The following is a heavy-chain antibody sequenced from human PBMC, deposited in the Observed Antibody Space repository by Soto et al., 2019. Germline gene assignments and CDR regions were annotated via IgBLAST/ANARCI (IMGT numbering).Heavy chain of an antibody. Sequence: QVKLVQSGGEVKKPGASVKISCKASGYTFSSYGISWVRKAPEQGLEWMGWISAYNGNTNYAQKFQSRVTMTTDTSTSTAYMELRSLRYDDTAIYYCERILNEWLLGLEWGQGTLVTVSS. CDR3: ERILNEWLLGLE. J-gene: IGHJ4*02. D-gene: IGHD3-3*01. CDR2: ISAYNGNT. CDR1: GYTFSSYG. V-gene: IGHV1-18*01.